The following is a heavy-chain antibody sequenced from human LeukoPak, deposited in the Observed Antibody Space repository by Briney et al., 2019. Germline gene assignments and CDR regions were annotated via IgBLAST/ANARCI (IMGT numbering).Heavy chain of an antibody. D-gene: IGHD2-2*01. CDR1: GYSISSSYQ. V-gene: IGHV4-38-2*02. CDR3: ARDPRWLTPNCTSASCYENYFDP. J-gene: IGHJ5*02. Sequence: PSETLSLTCAVSGYSISSSYQWAWIRQSPGKGREWFGSIYHSGSAHYNPSLKSRVTISVETSTNQFSLKMYSVTAADTAVYYCARDPRWLTPNCTSASCYENYFDPWGEGTLVTVSS. CDR2: IYHSGSA.